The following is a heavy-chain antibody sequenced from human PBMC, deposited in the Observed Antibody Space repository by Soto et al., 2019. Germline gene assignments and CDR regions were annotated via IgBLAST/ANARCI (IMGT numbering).Heavy chain of an antibody. CDR1: GFSLSSSGVG. CDR3: VHLLTGGRFDS. Sequence: QITLKESGPSLVKPTETLTLTCTFSGFSLSSSGVGVAWIRQPPGKPLEWLALIYWDGDKYTSPSLKSRLTITQDTSKNQVVLLMTNMDPVDTATYFWVHLLTGGRFDSWGQGTLVTVSS. CDR2: IYWDGDK. V-gene: IGHV2-5*02. J-gene: IGHJ4*02. D-gene: IGHD3-16*01.